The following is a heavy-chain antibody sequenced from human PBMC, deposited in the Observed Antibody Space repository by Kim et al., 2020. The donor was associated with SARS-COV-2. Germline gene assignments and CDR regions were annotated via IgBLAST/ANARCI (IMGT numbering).Heavy chain of an antibody. Sequence: SETLSLTCTVSGGSISSSSYYWGWIRQRPGMGLEWIGSLYYSGSTYYNPSLKIPVTISVDTSQNHFSLSLISATAAATSLYSCAKANVGISLFSYYMDV. D-gene: IGHD1-20*01. V-gene: IGHV4-39*02. CDR2: LYYSGST. CDR3: AKANVGISLFSYYMDV. CDR1: GGSISSSSYY. J-gene: IGHJ6*03.